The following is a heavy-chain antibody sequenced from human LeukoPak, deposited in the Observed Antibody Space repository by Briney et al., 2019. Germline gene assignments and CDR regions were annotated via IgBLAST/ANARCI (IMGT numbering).Heavy chain of an antibody. CDR3: AKDQGSGYYYFDY. CDR1: GFTFSSYA. J-gene: IGHJ4*02. CDR2: ISGSGT. D-gene: IGHD3-3*01. Sequence: GRSLRLPCAASGFTFSSYAMSWVRQAPGKGLEWVSAISGSGTYYADSVKGRFTISRDNSKNTLYLQMNSLRAEDTAVYYCAKDQGSGYYYFDYWGQGTLVTVSS. V-gene: IGHV3-23*01.